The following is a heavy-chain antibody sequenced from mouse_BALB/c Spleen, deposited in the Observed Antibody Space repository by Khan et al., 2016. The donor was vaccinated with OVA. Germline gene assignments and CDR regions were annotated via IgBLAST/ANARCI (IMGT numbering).Heavy chain of an antibody. V-gene: IGHV5-6*01. Sequence: EVQLVESGGDLVKPGGSLKLSCAASGFTFSTYGMSWVRQSPDKRLEWVATISTGGSYTYYQDNVKGRFTISRDNAKNNLYLQMRSLKSEDTAMYYCARLSYYYNCEGFAYWGQGTLVTVSA. CDR2: ISTGGSYT. J-gene: IGHJ3*01. D-gene: IGHD1-1*02. CDR3: ARLSYYYNCEGFAY. CDR1: GFTFSTYG.